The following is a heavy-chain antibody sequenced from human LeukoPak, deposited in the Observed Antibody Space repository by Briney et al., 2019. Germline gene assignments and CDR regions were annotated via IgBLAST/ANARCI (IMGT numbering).Heavy chain of an antibody. CDR2: IYYSGST. V-gene: IGHV4-31*03. J-gene: IGHJ6*03. Sequence: SQTLSLTCTVSGGSISSGGYYWSWIRQHLGKGLEWIGYIYYSGSTYYDPSLKSRVTISVDTSKNQFSLKLSSVTAADTAVYYCARDLTGTTDRYYYYMDVWGKGTTVTVSS. CDR3: ARDLTGTTDRYYYYMDV. D-gene: IGHD1-7*01. CDR1: GGSISSGGYY.